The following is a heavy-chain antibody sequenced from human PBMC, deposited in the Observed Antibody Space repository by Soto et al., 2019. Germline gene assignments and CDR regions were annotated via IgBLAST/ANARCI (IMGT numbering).Heavy chain of an antibody. J-gene: IGHJ4*02. D-gene: IGHD2-2*02. Sequence: QVQLVESGGGVVQPGRSLRLSCAASGFTFSSYGMHWVRQAPGKGLEWVAVISYDGSNKYYADSVKGRFTISRDNSKNTLYLQMNSLRAEDTAVYYCAKDLNTLSTSYFDYWGQGTLVTVSS. CDR3: AKDLNTLSTSYFDY. V-gene: IGHV3-30*18. CDR2: ISYDGSNK. CDR1: GFTFSSYG.